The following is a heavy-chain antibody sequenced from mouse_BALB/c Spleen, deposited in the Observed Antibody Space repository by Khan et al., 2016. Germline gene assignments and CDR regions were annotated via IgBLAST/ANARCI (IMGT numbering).Heavy chain of an antibody. CDR1: GFNIRDTY. CDR2: IDPANGNS. CDR3: ATDGYFNQ. V-gene: IGHV14-3*02. Sequence: VRLQQSGAELVKPGASVKLSCTASGFNIRDTYVHWVKQRPEQGLEWIGRIDPANGNSKYDPKFQGKATITADTSSNPAYLQIRSLTSEDTAAYYCATDGYFNQWGQGTTLTVSS. J-gene: IGHJ2*01. D-gene: IGHD2-3*01.